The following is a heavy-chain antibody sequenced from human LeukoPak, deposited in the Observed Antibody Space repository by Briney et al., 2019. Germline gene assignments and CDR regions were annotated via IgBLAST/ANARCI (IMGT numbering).Heavy chain of an antibody. CDR1: GFTFSSYE. CDR3: ARETPLYYDILTGYDAFDI. D-gene: IGHD3-9*01. V-gene: IGHV3-48*03. Sequence: PGGSLRLSCAASGFTFSSYEMNWVRQAPGKGLEWVSYISSSGSTIYYADSAKGRFTISRDNAKNSLYLQMNSLRAEDTAVYYCARETPLYYDILTGYDAFDIWGQGTMVTVSS. CDR2: ISSSGSTI. J-gene: IGHJ3*02.